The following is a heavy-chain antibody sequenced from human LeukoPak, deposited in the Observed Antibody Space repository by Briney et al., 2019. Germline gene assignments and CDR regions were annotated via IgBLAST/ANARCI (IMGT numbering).Heavy chain of an antibody. Sequence: GGSLRLSCAASGFTFSSCGMHWVRQAPGKGLEWVAIISYDGSNKYCADSVKGRFTISRDNSKNTLYLQMNSLRAEDTAVYYCAKGRKGYQLPLYFDYWGQGTLVTVSS. J-gene: IGHJ4*02. CDR1: GFTFSSCG. V-gene: IGHV3-30*18. CDR3: AKGRKGYQLPLYFDY. CDR2: ISYDGSNK. D-gene: IGHD2-2*01.